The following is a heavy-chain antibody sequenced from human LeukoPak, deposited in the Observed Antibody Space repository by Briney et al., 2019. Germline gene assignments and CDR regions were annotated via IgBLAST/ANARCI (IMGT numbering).Heavy chain of an antibody. D-gene: IGHD1-7*01. CDR2: INTSGGST. V-gene: IGHV1-46*01. J-gene: IGHJ3*02. CDR3: ARDRLQLRPGDAFDI. Sequence: ASVKVSCKASGYTFTSYHMHWVRQAPGQGLEWMGIINTSGGSTTYAQKFQGRVTMTRDMSTSTVYMDLTSLRSEDTAVYYCARDRLQLRPGDAFDIWGQGTMVTVSS. CDR1: GYTFTSYH.